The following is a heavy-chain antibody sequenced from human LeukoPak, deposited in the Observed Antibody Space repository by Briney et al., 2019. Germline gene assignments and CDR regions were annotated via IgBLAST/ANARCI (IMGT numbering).Heavy chain of an antibody. V-gene: IGHV3-30*18. CDR3: AKDKVRYSSDYYVDY. Sequence: PGGSLRLSCAASGFTFSNYGMHWVRQAPGKGLEWVAVISKDGGDKHYRDSVKGRFTISRDNPKNTLYLQMNSLRAEDTAVYYCAKDKVRYSSDYYVDYWGQGTLVTVSS. J-gene: IGHJ4*02. CDR2: ISKDGGDK. D-gene: IGHD6-19*01. CDR1: GFTFSNYG.